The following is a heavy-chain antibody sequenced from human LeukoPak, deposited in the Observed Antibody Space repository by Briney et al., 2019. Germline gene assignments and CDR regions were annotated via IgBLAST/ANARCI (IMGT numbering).Heavy chain of an antibody. CDR2: ISTGSEFI. V-gene: IGHV3-21*04. D-gene: IGHD4-17*01. J-gene: IGHJ6*02. Sequence: PGGSLRLSCAASGFTFSNYHMNWVRQAPGKGLEWVSSISTGSEFIYYADSVKGRFTISRDNAKNSLYLQMNSLRAEDTAVYYCARDYPLDDYGDYRPHYYYYYGMDVWGQGTTATVSS. CDR3: ARDYPLDDYGDYRPHYYYYYGMDV. CDR1: GFTFSNYH.